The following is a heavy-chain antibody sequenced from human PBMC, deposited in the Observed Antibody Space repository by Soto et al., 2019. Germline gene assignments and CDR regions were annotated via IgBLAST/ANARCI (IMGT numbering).Heavy chain of an antibody. CDR2: ISGSGGST. CDR1: GFTFSSYA. V-gene: IGHV3-23*01. Sequence: GGSLRLSCAASGFTFSSYAMSWVRQAPGKGLEWVSAISGSGGSTYYADSVKGRFTISRDNSKNTLYLQMNSLRAEDTAVYYCAKDHDYSNYYYYYYMDVWGKGTTGTVSS. CDR3: AKDHDYSNYYYYYYMDV. D-gene: IGHD4-4*01. J-gene: IGHJ6*03.